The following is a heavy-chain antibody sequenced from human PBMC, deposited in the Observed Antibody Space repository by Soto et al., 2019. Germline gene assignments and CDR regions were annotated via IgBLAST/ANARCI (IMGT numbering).Heavy chain of an antibody. J-gene: IGHJ4*02. Sequence: DVQLVESGGGLVQPGRSLRLSCAASGFTFDDYAMHWVRQAPGKGLEWVSGISWNSGSIGYADSVKGRFTISRDNAKNSLYLQMNSLRAEDTALYYCAKDIGRPVEYYFDYWGQGTLVTVSS. CDR2: ISWNSGSI. CDR1: GFTFDDYA. V-gene: IGHV3-9*01. CDR3: AKDIGRPVEYYFDY. D-gene: IGHD2-2*01.